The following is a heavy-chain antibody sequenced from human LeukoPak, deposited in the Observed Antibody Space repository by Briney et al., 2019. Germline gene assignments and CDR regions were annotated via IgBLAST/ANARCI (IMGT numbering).Heavy chain of an antibody. V-gene: IGHV1-69*05. D-gene: IGHD3-10*01. CDR3: ARLDGSGSYYNWDYYYYMDV. Sequence: SVKVSCTASGGTFSSYAISWVRQAPGQGLEWMGEIIPIFGTANYAQKFQGRVTMTRNTSISTAYMELSSLRSEDTAVYYCARLDGSGSYYNWDYYYYMDVWGKGTTVTVSS. J-gene: IGHJ6*03. CDR1: GGTFSSYA. CDR2: IIPIFGTA.